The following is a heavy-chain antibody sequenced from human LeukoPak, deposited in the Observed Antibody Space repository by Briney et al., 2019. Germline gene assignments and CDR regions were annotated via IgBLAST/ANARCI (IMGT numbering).Heavy chain of an antibody. CDR1: GASTSHFY. CDR3: ARSAEWLRNAFDI. D-gene: IGHD5-12*01. CDR2: MHNSGSS. Sequence: PSETLSVSCSVSGASTSHFYWNWIRQPPGKGLEWIGYMHNSGSSKHSPSLKSRVTISIDTSKNQFSLQLTSVTAADTAIYYCARSAEWLRNAFDIWGQGTMVSVSS. J-gene: IGHJ3*02. V-gene: IGHV4-59*01.